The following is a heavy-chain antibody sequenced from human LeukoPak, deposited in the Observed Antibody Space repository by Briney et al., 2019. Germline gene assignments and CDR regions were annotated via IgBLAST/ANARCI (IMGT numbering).Heavy chain of an antibody. V-gene: IGHV4-34*01. Sequence: SETLSLTSGVYGDSFSGFYWTWVRQAPGKGLEWIGEISYSGTPRYNPSLNSRITITLDTSKKQISVNLSPVTAADTAVYYCVRGNVKHYHSVADEYYYYMDVWGKGTAVIVTS. CDR2: ISYSGTP. CDR1: GDSFSGFY. J-gene: IGHJ6*03. D-gene: IGHD2/OR15-2a*01. CDR3: VRGNVKHYHSVADEYYYYMDV.